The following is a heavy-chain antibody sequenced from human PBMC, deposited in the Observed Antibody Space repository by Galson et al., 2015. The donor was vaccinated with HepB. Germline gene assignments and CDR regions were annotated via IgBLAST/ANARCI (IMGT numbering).Heavy chain of an antibody. D-gene: IGHD2-15*01. J-gene: IGHJ4*02. V-gene: IGHV3-23*01. Sequence: SLRLSCAASGFTFSSYTMSWVRQAPGKGLEWVSAISGSGGSTYYADSVKGRFTISRDNSKNTLYLQMNSLRAEDTAVYYCAKDPTGGGYFDYLGQGTLVTVSS. CDR3: AKDPTGGGYFDY. CDR2: ISGSGGST. CDR1: GFTFSSYT.